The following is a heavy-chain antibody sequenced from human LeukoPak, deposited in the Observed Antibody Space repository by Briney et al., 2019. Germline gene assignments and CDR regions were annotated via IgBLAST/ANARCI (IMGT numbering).Heavy chain of an antibody. V-gene: IGHV1-18*01. CDR1: GYTFTNYG. Sequence: ASVKVSCKASGYTFTNYGVSWVRQAPGQGLKWMGWLSAYYGNTNYAQKLQGRVTMTTDTSTSTAYMELRSLRSDDTAVYYCARAGGWARVDYKADVFHIWGQGTMVTVSS. D-gene: IGHD6-19*01. CDR2: LSAYYGNT. J-gene: IGHJ3*02. CDR3: ARAGGWARVDYKADVFHI.